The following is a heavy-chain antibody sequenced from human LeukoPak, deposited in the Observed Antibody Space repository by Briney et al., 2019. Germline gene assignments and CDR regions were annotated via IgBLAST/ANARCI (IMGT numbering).Heavy chain of an antibody. CDR1: GGSISSSSYY. D-gene: IGHD3-3*01. Sequence: SETLSLTCTVSGGSISSSSYYWGWIRQPPGKGLEWIGSIYYSGNTYYNPSLKSRVTISADTSKNQFSLKLSSVTAADTAVYYCARDLPTKYDFWSGYLDAFDIWGQGTMVTVSS. CDR2: IYYSGNT. J-gene: IGHJ3*02. CDR3: ARDLPTKYDFWSGYLDAFDI. V-gene: IGHV4-39*07.